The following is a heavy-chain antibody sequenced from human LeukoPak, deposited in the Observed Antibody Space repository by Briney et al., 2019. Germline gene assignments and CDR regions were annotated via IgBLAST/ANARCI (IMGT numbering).Heavy chain of an antibody. CDR1: GFTFSSYA. Sequence: GGSLRLSCAASGFTFSSYAMHWVRQAPGKGLEYVSAISSNGGSTYYANSVKGRFTISRDNAKNSLYLQMNSLRAEDTAVYYCARGAGTKRDFDYWGQGTLVTVSS. V-gene: IGHV3-64*01. CDR2: ISSNGGST. D-gene: IGHD6-19*01. CDR3: ARGAGTKRDFDY. J-gene: IGHJ4*02.